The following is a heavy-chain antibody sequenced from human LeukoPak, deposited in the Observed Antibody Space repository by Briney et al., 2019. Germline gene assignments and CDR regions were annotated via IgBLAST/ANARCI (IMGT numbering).Heavy chain of an antibody. V-gene: IGHV3-23*01. D-gene: IGHD1-26*01. CDR3: TTDEVVGANTNFDY. Sequence: PGRSLRLSCAASGFTFSSYGMHWVRQAPGKGLEWVSAISGSGGSTYYADSVKGRFTISRDNSKNTLYLQMNSLKTEDTAVYYCTTDEVVGANTNFDYWGQGTLVTVSS. CDR2: ISGSGGST. J-gene: IGHJ4*02. CDR1: GFTFSSYG.